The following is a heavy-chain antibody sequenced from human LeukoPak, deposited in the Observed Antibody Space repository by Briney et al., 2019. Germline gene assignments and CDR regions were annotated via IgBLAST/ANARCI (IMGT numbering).Heavy chain of an antibody. CDR1: GGTFSSYA. J-gene: IGHJ6*02. D-gene: IGHD6-25*01. CDR2: IIPIFGTA. V-gene: IGHV1-69*13. Sequence: SVKVSCKASGGTFSSYAISWVQQAPGQGLEWMGGIIPIFGTANYAQKFQGRVTITADESTSTAYMELSSLRSEDTAVYYCARDLGSSGWYYYYGMDVWGQGTTVTVSS. CDR3: ARDLGSSGWYYYYGMDV.